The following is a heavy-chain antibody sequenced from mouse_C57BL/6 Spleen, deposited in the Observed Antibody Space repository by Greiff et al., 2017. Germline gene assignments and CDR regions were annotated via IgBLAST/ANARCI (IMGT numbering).Heavy chain of an antibody. CDR3: ASVGVVAGDAMDY. CDR1: GYTFTSYG. Sequence: MHLVESGAELARPGASVKLSCKASGYTFTSYGISWVKQRTGQGLEWIGEIYPRSGNTYYNEKFKGKATLTADKSSSTAYMELRSLTSEDSAVYFCASVGVVAGDAMDYWGQGTSVTVSS. J-gene: IGHJ4*01. V-gene: IGHV1-81*01. CDR2: IYPRSGNT. D-gene: IGHD1-1*01.